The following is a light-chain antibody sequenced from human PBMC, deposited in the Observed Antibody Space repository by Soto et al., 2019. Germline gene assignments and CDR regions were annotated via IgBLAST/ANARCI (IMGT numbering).Light chain of an antibody. CDR2: EVS. CDR1: SSDVGGYKY. V-gene: IGLV2-14*01. Sequence: QSVLTQPASVSGSPGQSITMSCSGSSSDVGGYKYVSWYQQHPGKAPKLMIYEVSNRPSGVSNRFSGSKSGNTASLTISGLQAEDEADYYCSSYTSSSTLRVFGGGTKVTVL. CDR3: SSYTSSSTLRV. J-gene: IGLJ3*02.